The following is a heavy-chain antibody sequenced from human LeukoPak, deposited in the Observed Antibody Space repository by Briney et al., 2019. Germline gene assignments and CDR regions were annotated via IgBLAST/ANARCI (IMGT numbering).Heavy chain of an antibody. Sequence: GGSLRLSCAASGFTFSSYAMHWVRQAPGKGLEWVALISYDGSNKYYADSVKGRFTISRDNSKNTLYLQMNSLRAEDTAVYYCARGICDYYGTPYYYYYYMDVWGKGTTVTVSS. J-gene: IGHJ6*03. CDR2: ISYDGSNK. CDR1: GFTFSSYA. CDR3: ARGICDYYGTPYYYYYYMDV. D-gene: IGHD3-10*01. V-gene: IGHV3-30*04.